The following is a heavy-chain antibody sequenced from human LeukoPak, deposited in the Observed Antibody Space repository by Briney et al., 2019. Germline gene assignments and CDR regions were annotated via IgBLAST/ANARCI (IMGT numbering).Heavy chain of an antibody. Sequence: GGSLRLSCAASGFTFSSYAMSWVRQAPGKGLEWVSAISGSGGSTYYADSVKGRFTISRDNSKNTLYLQMNSLRAEDTAVYYCTRAGYGTPVYYYYMDVWGKGTTVTVSS. CDR3: TRAGYGTPVYYYYMDV. V-gene: IGHV3-23*01. CDR2: ISGSGGST. CDR1: GFTFSSYA. D-gene: IGHD5-18*01. J-gene: IGHJ6*03.